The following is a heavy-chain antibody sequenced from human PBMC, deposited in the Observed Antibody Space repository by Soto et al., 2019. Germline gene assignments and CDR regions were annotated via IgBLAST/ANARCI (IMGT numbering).Heavy chain of an antibody. V-gene: IGHV3-23*01. J-gene: IGHJ4*02. CDR3: ATQDFRGTTGTT. CDR2: ISAGSDRT. CDR1: GFTFSTFA. D-gene: IGHD1-1*01. Sequence: PGGSLRLSCAASGFTFSTFAMGWVRQAPGRGLEWLSLISAGSDRTYYANSVKGRFTVSRDNSKNTLYLQMNSLRVEDTAVYYCATQDFRGTTGTTWGQGTLVTVYS.